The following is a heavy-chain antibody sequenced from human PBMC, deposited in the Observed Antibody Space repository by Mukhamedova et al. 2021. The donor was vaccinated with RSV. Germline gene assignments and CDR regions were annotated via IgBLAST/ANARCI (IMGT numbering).Heavy chain of an antibody. J-gene: IGHJ5*02. V-gene: IGHV1-3*01. CDR3: ARDSGLVQCWFYP. D-gene: IGHD3-10*01. Sequence: GWISAGDGKPTFSQKFQGRVTISRDTSANTVYMEVSGLTSEDTAVYYCARDSGLVQCWFYPWGQGTRVTVSS. CDR2: ISAGDGKP.